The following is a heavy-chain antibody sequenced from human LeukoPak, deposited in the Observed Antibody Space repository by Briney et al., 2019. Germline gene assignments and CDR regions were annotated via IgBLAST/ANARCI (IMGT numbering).Heavy chain of an antibody. CDR1: GFTFDDYG. J-gene: IGHJ3*02. V-gene: IGHV3-20*01. Sequence: GGSLRLSCVASGFTFDDYGMSWVRQAPGKGLEWVSSINWNSGRTAYADSVKGRFTISRGNAKNSLYLQVSSLRGEDTALYHCAKVTTYGFDAFDIWGRGTMVTVSS. CDR2: INWNSGRT. D-gene: IGHD4-17*01. CDR3: AKVTTYGFDAFDI.